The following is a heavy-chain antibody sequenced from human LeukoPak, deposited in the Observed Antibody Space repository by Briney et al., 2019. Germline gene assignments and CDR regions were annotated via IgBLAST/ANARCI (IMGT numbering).Heavy chain of an antibody. V-gene: IGHV3-43*02. CDR1: GFNFYDYA. Sequence: PGGSLKLSCAASGFNFYDYAMHRVRQAPGKGLELVSLIIGDGGSTYYADSVKGRFTISRDNSKNSLYLQMNSLRTEDTALYYCAKDFYDYVWGSLDYWGQGTLVTVSS. CDR2: IIGDGGST. J-gene: IGHJ4*02. D-gene: IGHD3-16*01. CDR3: AKDFYDYVWGSLDY.